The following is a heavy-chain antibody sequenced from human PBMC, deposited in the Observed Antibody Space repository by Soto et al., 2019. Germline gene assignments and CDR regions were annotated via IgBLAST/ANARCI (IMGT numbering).Heavy chain of an antibody. Sequence: QLQLQESGSGLVKPSQTLSLTCAVSGGSISSGGYSWSWIRQPPGKGLEWIGYIYHSGSSYYNPSLRSRVTISVDRSKNQFSLKLSSVTAADTAVYYCAAGAIFGVVPLDYWGQGTLVTVSS. CDR3: AAGAIFGVVPLDY. D-gene: IGHD3-3*01. J-gene: IGHJ4*02. V-gene: IGHV4-30-2*01. CDR1: GGSISSGGYS. CDR2: IYHSGSS.